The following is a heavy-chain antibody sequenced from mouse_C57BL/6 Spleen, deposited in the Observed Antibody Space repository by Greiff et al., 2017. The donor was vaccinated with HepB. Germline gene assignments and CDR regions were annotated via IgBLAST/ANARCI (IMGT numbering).Heavy chain of an antibody. CDR1: GYAFSSSW. CDR2: IYPGDGDT. Sequence: VKLMESGPELVKPGASVKISCKASGYAFSSSWMNWVKQRPGKGLEWIGRIYPGDGDTNYNGKFKGKATLTADKSSSTAYMQLSSLTSEDSAVYFCARSPYYDYDEGYFDVWGTGTTVTVSS. V-gene: IGHV1-82*01. J-gene: IGHJ1*03. CDR3: ARSPYYDYDEGYFDV. D-gene: IGHD2-4*01.